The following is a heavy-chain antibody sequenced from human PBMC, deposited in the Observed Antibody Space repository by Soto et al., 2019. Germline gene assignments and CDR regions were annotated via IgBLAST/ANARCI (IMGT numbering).Heavy chain of an antibody. CDR2: IIPIFGTA. CDR1: GGTFSSYA. J-gene: IGHJ4*02. Sequence: SVKVSCKASGGTFSSYAISWVRQAPGQGLEWMGGIIPIFGTANYAQKFQGRVTITADESTSTAYMELSSLRSEDTAVYYCARGPNPEYYYDSSGYYHFDYWGQGTLVTV. D-gene: IGHD3-22*01. V-gene: IGHV1-69*13. CDR3: ARGPNPEYYYDSSGYYHFDY.